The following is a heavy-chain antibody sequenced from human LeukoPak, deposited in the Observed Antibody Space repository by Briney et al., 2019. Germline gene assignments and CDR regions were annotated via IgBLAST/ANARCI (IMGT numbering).Heavy chain of an antibody. CDR3: AKTTRASIRSAFDI. CDR2: TSHSGTT. J-gene: IGHJ3*02. CDR1: GGSITTSSYY. V-gene: IGHV4-39*01. Sequence: SETLSLTCTVSGGSITTSSYYWGWVRQPPGKGLEWIGCTSHSGTTFYSPSLRSRVSISVDTSNSQFSLKLSSMTATDTAVYYCAKTTRASIRSAFDIWGQGSLVTVSS. D-gene: IGHD1-7*01.